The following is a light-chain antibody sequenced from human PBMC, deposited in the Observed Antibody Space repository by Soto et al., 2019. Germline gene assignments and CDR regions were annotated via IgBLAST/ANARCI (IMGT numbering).Light chain of an antibody. Sequence: EIVLTQSPATLSLSPGERATLSCRASQSVSSTSLTWLQQKPGQAPRLLIYDASNRATGIPARFSGSGSGTDFTLTISSLEPEDFAVYYCQQRSSWPRTFGQGTKLEMK. CDR2: DAS. J-gene: IGKJ2*01. V-gene: IGKV3-11*01. CDR1: QSVSSTS. CDR3: QQRSSWPRT.